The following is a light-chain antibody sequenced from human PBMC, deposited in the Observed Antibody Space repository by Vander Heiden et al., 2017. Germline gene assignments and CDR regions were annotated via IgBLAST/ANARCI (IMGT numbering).Light chain of an antibody. Sequence: VLTQPPSVSAAPEQMATISTSGSTSNRRSNYVSWYQHLPGTAPQLLIYEDNERPSGMPDRFSGSKSGTPATLAITGLQTGDEADYYCATWDRDLRGVVFGGGTKLTVL. J-gene: IGLJ3*02. V-gene: IGLV1-51*02. CDR2: EDN. CDR1: TSNRRSNY. CDR3: ATWDRDLRGVV.